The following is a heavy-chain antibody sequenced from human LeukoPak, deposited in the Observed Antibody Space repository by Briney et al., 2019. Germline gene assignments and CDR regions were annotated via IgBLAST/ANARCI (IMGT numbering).Heavy chain of an antibody. CDR3: ARYGYCSSTSCYRFDYYYMDV. D-gene: IGHD2-2*03. Sequence: SVKVSCKASGGTFSSYAISWVRQAPGQGLEWMGGIIPIFGTANYAQKFQGRVTITADESTSTAYMELSSLRSEDTAVYYCARYGYCSSTSCYRFDYYYMDVWGKGTTVTVSS. V-gene: IGHV1-69*13. CDR2: IIPIFGTA. J-gene: IGHJ6*03. CDR1: GGTFSSYA.